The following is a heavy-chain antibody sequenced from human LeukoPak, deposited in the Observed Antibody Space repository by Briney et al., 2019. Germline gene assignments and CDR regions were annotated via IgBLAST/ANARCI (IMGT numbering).Heavy chain of an antibody. CDR3: ARDNRRQREQWLTTSYGMDV. D-gene: IGHD6-19*01. V-gene: IGHV4-59*01. J-gene: IGHJ6*02. CDR2: IHYSGST. Sequence: PSETLSLTCTVSGGSTSSYYWSWIRQPPGKELEWIGYIHYSGSTNYNPSLKSRVTISVDTSKNQFSLKLSSVTAADTAVYYCARDNRRQREQWLTTSYGMDVWGQGTTVTVSS. CDR1: GGSTSSYY.